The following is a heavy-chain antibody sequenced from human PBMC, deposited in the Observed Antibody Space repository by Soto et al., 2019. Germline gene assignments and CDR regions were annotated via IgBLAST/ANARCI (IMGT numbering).Heavy chain of an antibody. CDR3: ATDLRGYSYGSDC. CDR2: IKQDSSEK. D-gene: IGHD5-18*01. J-gene: IGHJ4*02. Sequence: GRSLRLSCVVSGFNFVNYWMTWVRQAPGKGLEWVANIKQDSSEKYYVDSVKGRFTISRDNAKNSLFLDMSSLRGEDSAVYYCATDLRGYSYGSDCWGQGTLVTVSS. V-gene: IGHV3-7*01. CDR1: GFNFVNYW.